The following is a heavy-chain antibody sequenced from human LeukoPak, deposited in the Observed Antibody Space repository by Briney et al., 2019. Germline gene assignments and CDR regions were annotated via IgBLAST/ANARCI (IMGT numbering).Heavy chain of an antibody. CDR3: ARSPPYYYYYMDV. V-gene: IGHV4-61*02. Sequence: SQTLSLTCTVSGGSISSGSYYWSWIRQPAGKGLEWIGRIYTSGSTNYSPSLKSRVTISVDTSKNQFSLKLSSVTAADTAVCYCARSPPYYYYYMDVWGKGTTVTVSS. CDR2: IYTSGST. CDR1: GGSISSGSYY. J-gene: IGHJ6*03.